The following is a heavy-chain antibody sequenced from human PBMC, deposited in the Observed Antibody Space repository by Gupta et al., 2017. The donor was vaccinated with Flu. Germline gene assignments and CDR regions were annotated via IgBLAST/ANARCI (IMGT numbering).Heavy chain of an antibody. D-gene: IGHD2-2*01. CDR2: ISYDGGSK. J-gene: IGHJ4*02. CDR1: GFTFSTYG. CDR3: AKDQMGYCSGTSCCFDD. V-gene: IGHV3-30*18. Sequence: QVQLVESEGGVVQPGRSLRLACEASGFTFSTYGMHWVRQAPGKGLEWVAVISYDGGSKYYADSVKGRFTISRDNSKNTMFLQMNSLRGEDTAVYYCAKDQMGYCSGTSCCFDDWGQGALVTVSS.